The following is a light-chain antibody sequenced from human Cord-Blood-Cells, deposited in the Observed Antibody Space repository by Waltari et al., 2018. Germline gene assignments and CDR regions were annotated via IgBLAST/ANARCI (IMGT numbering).Light chain of an antibody. Sequence: EIAMTQSPATLSVSPGERATLSCRASQSVSSNLAWYQQKPGQAPRLLIYGASTRATGIPARFSGSGSGTEFTLTISSLQSEDFAVYYCQQYNNGPRTFGQGTKVEIK. CDR3: QQYNNGPRT. V-gene: IGKV3-15*01. CDR1: QSVSSN. CDR2: GAS. J-gene: IGKJ1*01.